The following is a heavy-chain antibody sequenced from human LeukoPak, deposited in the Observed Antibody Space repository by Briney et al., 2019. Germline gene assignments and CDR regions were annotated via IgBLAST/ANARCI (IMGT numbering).Heavy chain of an antibody. V-gene: IGHV3-7*01. J-gene: IGHJ4*02. Sequence: PGRSLRLSCAASGFTFSSYWMSWVRQAPGKGLEWVANIKQDGSEKYYVDSVKGRFTISRDNAKNSLYLQMNSLRAEDTAVYYCARVRRGRGLDYWGQGTLVTVSA. CDR2: IKQDGSEK. CDR3: ARVRRGRGLDY. CDR1: GFTFSSYW.